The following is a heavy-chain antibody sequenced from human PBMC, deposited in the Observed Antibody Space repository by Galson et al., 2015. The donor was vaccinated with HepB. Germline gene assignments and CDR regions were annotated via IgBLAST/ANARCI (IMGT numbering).Heavy chain of an antibody. CDR2: ISSSSSTI. J-gene: IGHJ6*02. V-gene: IGHV3-48*02. CDR1: GFTLRSYS. CDR3: ATQSPSTIYYYYGMDV. Sequence: SLRLSCAASGFTLRSYSMNWVRQAPGKGLEWVSYISSSSSTIYYADSVKGRFIISRDDAKNSLFLQMNSLRDEDTAVYYCATQSPSTIYYYYGMDVWGQGTTVTVSS.